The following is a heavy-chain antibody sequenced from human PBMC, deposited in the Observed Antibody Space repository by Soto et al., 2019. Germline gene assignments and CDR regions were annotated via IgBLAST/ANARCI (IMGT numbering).Heavy chain of an antibody. CDR2: IWYDGNSK. Sequence: QVQLVESGGGVVQPGRSLRLSCAASGFTFSSYGMHWVRQAPGKGLEWMAVIWYDGNSKDYGDSVRGRFTVSRDNSKNTLYLQMDSLRAEDTAVYYCARDSFSGEGFDFWGQGTLVTVSS. CDR1: GFTFSSYG. CDR3: ARDSFSGEGFDF. J-gene: IGHJ4*02. V-gene: IGHV3-33*01. D-gene: IGHD7-27*01.